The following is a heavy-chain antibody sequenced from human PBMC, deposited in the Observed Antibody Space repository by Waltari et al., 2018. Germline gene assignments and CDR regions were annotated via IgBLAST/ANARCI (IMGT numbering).Heavy chain of an antibody. D-gene: IGHD1-26*01. CDR3: ARASRWEPYYFDY. CDR2: IYHSGST. J-gene: IGHJ4*02. Sequence: QVQLQESGPGLVKPSETLSLTCAVSGYSISSGYYWGWIRQPPGKGLEWIGSIYHSGSTYYNPSLKSRVTISVDTSKNQFSLKLSSVTAADTAVYYCARASRWEPYYFDYWGQGTLVIVSS. CDR1: GYSISSGYY. V-gene: IGHV4-38-2*01.